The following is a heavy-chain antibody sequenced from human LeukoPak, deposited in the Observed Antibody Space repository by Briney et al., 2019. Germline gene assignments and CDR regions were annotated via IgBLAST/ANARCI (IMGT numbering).Heavy chain of an antibody. V-gene: IGHV1-2*02. D-gene: IGHD2-2*01. CDR2: INPNSGGT. CDR3: ARVYTFSN. Sequence: ASVKVSCKASGGTFSSYAISWVRQAPGQGLEWMGWINPNSGGTNYAQKFQGRVTMTRDTSISTAYMELSRLRSDDTAVYYCARVYTFSNWGQGTLVTVSS. CDR1: GGTFSSYA. J-gene: IGHJ4*02.